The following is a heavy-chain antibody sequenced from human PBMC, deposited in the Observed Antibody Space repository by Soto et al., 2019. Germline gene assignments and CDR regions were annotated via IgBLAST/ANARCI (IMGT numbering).Heavy chain of an antibody. CDR3: AREFGYCSGGSCYAFDY. V-gene: IGHV1-69*13. CDR2: IIPIFGTA. D-gene: IGHD2-15*01. CDR1: GGTFSSYA. Sequence: SVKVSCKASGGTFSSYAISWVRQAPGQGLEWMGGIIPIFGTANYAQKFQGRVTITADESTSTAYMELSSLRSEDTAVYYCAREFGYCSGGSCYAFDYWGQGTLVTVSS. J-gene: IGHJ4*02.